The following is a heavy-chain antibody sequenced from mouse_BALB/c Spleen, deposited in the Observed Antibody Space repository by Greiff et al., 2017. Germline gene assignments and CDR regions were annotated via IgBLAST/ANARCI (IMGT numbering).Heavy chain of an antibody. D-gene: IGHD2-1*01. J-gene: IGHJ1*01. CDR1: GYTFTSYW. V-gene: IGHV1-7*01. CDR3: ARFGGNYGYFDV. Sequence: VQRVESGAELAKPGASVKMSCKASGYTFTSYWMHWVKQRPGQGLEWIGYINPSTGYTEYNQKFKDKATLTADKSSSTAYMQLSSLTSEDSAVYYCARFGGNYGYFDVWGAGTTVTVSS. CDR2: INPSTGYT.